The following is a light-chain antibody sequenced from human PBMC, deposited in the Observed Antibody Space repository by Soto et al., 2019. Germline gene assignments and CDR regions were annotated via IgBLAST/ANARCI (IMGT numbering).Light chain of an antibody. CDR2: DVS. J-gene: IGLJ2*01. CDR3: SSYGASSTL. Sequence: QSVLTQPASVSGSPGQSITISCTGSTSDIGGYNYVSWYQQHPGKAPKPLIYDVSYRPSGISDRFSGSKSGNTASLTISGLQPEDEADYYCSSYGASSTLFGGGTKVTVL. CDR1: TSDIGGYNY. V-gene: IGLV2-14*03.